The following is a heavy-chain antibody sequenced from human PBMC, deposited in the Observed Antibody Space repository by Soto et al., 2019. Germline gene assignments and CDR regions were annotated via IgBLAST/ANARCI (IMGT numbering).Heavy chain of an antibody. J-gene: IGHJ4*02. Sequence: PVGSLRLSCAGSGFTFSSYAMHWVRQAPGKGLEWVAVISYDGSNKYYADSVKGRFTISRDNSKNTLYLQMNSLRAEDTAVYYCARGYSSGWSYFDYWGQGTLVTVSS. CDR3: ARGYSSGWSYFDY. D-gene: IGHD6-19*01. CDR1: GFTFSSYA. CDR2: ISYDGSNK. V-gene: IGHV3-30-3*01.